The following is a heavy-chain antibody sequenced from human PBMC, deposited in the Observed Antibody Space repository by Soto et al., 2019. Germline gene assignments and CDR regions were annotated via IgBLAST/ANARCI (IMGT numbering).Heavy chain of an antibody. J-gene: IGHJ4*02. D-gene: IGHD6-25*01. Sequence: QVQLVESGGGVVQPGGSLRLSCVASGFTLRTSGMHWVRQAPSKGLEWVAVISHDGSNQFYAESVKGRFTISRDNSKNMLYLQMNGLRADDSAVYFCAKDSSAAFDYWGQGTVVTVSS. CDR3: AKDSSAAFDY. CDR2: ISHDGSNQ. V-gene: IGHV3-30*18. CDR1: GFTLRTSG.